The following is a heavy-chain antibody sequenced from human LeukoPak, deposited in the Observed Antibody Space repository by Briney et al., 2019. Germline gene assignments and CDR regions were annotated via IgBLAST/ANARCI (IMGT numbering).Heavy chain of an antibody. Sequence: GASVKVSCKASGYTFTGYYMHWVRQAPGQGLEWMGRINPNSGGTNYAQKFQGRVSITTDESTSTAYMDLSSLRSEDTAVYYCARAPYYDFWSGSDYYYYMDVWGKGTTVTVSS. CDR3: ARAPYYDFWSGSDYYYYMDV. J-gene: IGHJ6*03. CDR1: GYTFTGYY. V-gene: IGHV1-2*06. CDR2: INPNSGGT. D-gene: IGHD3-3*01.